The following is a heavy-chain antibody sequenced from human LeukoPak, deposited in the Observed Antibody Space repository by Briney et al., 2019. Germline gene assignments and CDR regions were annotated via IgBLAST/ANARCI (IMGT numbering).Heavy chain of an antibody. Sequence: ASVKVSCKASGYTFTSYDINWVRQATGQWLEWMGWMNPNSGNTGYAQKFQGRVTMTRNTSISTAYMELSSLRSEDTAVYYCARGCFNFGGDCYSDYWGQGTLVTVSS. D-gene: IGHD2-21*02. CDR2: MNPNSGNT. CDR3: ARGCFNFGGDCYSDY. J-gene: IGHJ4*02. V-gene: IGHV1-8*01. CDR1: GYTFTSYD.